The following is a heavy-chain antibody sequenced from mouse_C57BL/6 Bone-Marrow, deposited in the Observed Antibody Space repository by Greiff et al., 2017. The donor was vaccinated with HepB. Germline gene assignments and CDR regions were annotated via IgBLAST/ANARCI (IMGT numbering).Heavy chain of an antibody. CDR1: GYTFTSYG. CDR3: ARSYYYGSPFDY. Sequence: QVQLQQSGAELARPGASVKLSCKASGYTFTSYGISWVKQRTGQGLEWIGAIYPRSGNTYYNEKFKGKATLTADKSSSTAYMELRSLTSEDSAVYFCARSYYYGSPFDYWGQGTTLTVSS. D-gene: IGHD1-1*01. CDR2: IYPRSGNT. J-gene: IGHJ2*01. V-gene: IGHV1-81*01.